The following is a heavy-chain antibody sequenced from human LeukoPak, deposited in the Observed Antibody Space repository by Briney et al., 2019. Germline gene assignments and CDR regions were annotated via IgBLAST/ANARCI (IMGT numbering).Heavy chain of an antibody. Sequence: GASVKVSCKASGGTFSSYAISWVRQAPGQGLEWMGGIIPIFGTANYAQKFQGRVTMTRDMSTSTVYMELSSLRSEDTAVYYCARVPLSSGWGFDYWGQGTLVTVSS. D-gene: IGHD6-19*01. J-gene: IGHJ4*02. CDR2: IIPIFGTA. CDR3: ARVPLSSGWGFDY. V-gene: IGHV1-69*05. CDR1: GGTFSSYA.